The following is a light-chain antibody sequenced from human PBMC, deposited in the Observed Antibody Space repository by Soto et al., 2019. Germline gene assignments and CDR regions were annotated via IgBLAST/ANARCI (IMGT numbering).Light chain of an antibody. CDR2: GAS. CDR1: QGIATF. J-gene: IGKJ3*01. Sequence: IPLTQSPSSLSASVGDRVTISCRASQGIATFLAWYQQKPGKAPKLLIYGASTLQSGVPSRFSGSGSGTDFTLTISSLQPEDFATYYCQQLNSFPIPFGPGTKVDIK. V-gene: IGKV1-9*01. CDR3: QQLNSFPIP.